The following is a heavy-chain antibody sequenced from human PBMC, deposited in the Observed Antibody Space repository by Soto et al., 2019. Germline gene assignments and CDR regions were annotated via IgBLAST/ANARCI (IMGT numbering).Heavy chain of an antibody. D-gene: IGHD5-18*01. CDR2: ISYDGSNK. CDR1: GFTFSSYG. Sequence: PGGSLRLSCAASGFTFSSYGMHWVRQAPGKGLEWVAVISYDGSNKYYADSVKGRFTISRDNSKNTLYLQMNSLRAEDTAVYYCAKERGYSYGWAYYFDYWGQGTLVTVSS. CDR3: AKERGYSYGWAYYFDY. V-gene: IGHV3-30*18. J-gene: IGHJ4*02.